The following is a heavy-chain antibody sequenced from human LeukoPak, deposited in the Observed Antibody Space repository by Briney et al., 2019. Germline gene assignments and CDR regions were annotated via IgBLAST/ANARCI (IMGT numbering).Heavy chain of an antibody. V-gene: IGHV4-4*07. CDR3: ARSPYCISTSCSQYYFDY. J-gene: IGHJ4*02. CDR1: GGSLSSYY. Sequence: SETLSLTCTVSGGSLSSYYWSWIRQPAGKGLEWIGRIYTSGSTNYNPSLKSRVTMSVDTSKNQFSLKLYSVTAADTAVYYCARSPYCISTSCSQYYFDYWGQGTLVTVSS. CDR2: IYTSGST. D-gene: IGHD2-2*01.